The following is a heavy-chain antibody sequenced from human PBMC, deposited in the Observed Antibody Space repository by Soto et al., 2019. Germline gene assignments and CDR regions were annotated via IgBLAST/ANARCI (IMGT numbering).Heavy chain of an antibody. V-gene: IGHV1-8*01. CDR2: VNPNKGDT. J-gene: IGHJ4*02. CDR3: AKVSRKGAAIDFDY. CDR1: GYTFSNYD. Sequence: QGQLVQSGAELKKPGASVKVSFKASGYTFSNYDMNWVRQATGQGPEWIGWVNPNKGDTGYAQKFKGRVTLTTDISTTTAYMELTSLLSEDRAIDYCAKVSRKGAAIDFDYWGQGTLITVSS. D-gene: IGHD3-22*01.